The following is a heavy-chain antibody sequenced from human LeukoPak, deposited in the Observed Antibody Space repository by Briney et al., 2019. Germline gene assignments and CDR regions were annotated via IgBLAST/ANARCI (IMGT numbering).Heavy chain of an antibody. CDR2: TRNKANSYTT. J-gene: IGHJ6*03. CDR3: ARDRSYPDSYYYYMDV. Sequence: GGSLRLSCAASGFTFSDHFMDWVRQAPGKGLEWVGRTRNKANSYTTEYAASVKGRFTISRDDSKNSLYLQMNSLKTEDTAVYYCARDRSYPDSYYYYMDVWGKGTTVTVSS. V-gene: IGHV3-72*01. D-gene: IGHD1-26*01. CDR1: GFTFSDHF.